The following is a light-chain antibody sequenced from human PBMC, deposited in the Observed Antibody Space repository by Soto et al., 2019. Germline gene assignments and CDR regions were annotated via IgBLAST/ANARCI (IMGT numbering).Light chain of an antibody. CDR2: QAS. CDR1: QSITNW. CDR3: QQYSNFWT. V-gene: IGKV1-5*03. Sequence: DIQMTQSPSTLSASVGDRVTITCRASQSITNWLAWYQQKPGKAPKLLICQASSLESGVPSRFSGSGSGTEFTLTISSLQPDDFATYYCQQYSNFWTFGQGTKVEIK. J-gene: IGKJ1*01.